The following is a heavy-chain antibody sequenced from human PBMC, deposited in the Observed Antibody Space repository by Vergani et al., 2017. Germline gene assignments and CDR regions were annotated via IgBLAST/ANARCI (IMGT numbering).Heavy chain of an antibody. J-gene: IGHJ6*03. CDR2: IYYSGST. CDR3: ASGISSSWTYYYYYYMDV. D-gene: IGHD6-13*01. V-gene: IGHV4-31*03. Sequence: QVQLQESGPGLVKPSETLSLTCTVSNDSVSSGGYYWSWIRQHPGKGLEWIGYIYYSGSTYYNPSLKSRVTISVDTSKNQFSLKLSSVTAADTAVYYCASGISSSWTYYYYYYMDVWGKGTTVTVSS. CDR1: NDSVSSGGYY.